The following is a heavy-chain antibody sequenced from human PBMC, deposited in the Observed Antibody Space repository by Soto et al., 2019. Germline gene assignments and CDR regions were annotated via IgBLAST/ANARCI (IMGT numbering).Heavy chain of an antibody. J-gene: IGHJ3*02. CDR1: GGSIRSSSYY. Sequence: SETLSLTCTVSGGSIRSSSYYWAWLRLPPGKGLEWIGNIYSSGTTNFNPSLRSRVTMSIDTSKNQFSLKLSSVTAADTAVYYCARRQADTDAFDIWRQGTMVTVSS. V-gene: IGHV4-61*05. D-gene: IGHD6-19*01. CDR3: ARRQADTDAFDI. CDR2: IYSSGTT.